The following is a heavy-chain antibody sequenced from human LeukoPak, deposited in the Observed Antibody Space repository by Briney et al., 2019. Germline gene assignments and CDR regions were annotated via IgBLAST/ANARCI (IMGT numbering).Heavy chain of an antibody. CDR2: IYYSGST. Sequence: SETLSLTCTFSGGSISSYYWSWIRQPPGKGLEWIGYIYYSGSTNYNPSLKSRVTISVDTSKNQFSLKLSSVTAADTAVYYCARATRTYYDSSGYPPWGQGTLVTVSS. CDR1: GGSISSYY. CDR3: ARATRTYYDSSGYPP. J-gene: IGHJ4*02. D-gene: IGHD3-22*01. V-gene: IGHV4-59*01.